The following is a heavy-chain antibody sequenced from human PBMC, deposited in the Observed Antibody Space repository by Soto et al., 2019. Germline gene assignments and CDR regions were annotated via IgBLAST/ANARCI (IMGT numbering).Heavy chain of an antibody. CDR1: GFTFSSYG. Sequence: QVQLVESGGGVVQPGRSLRLSCAASGFTFSSYGMHWVRQAPGKGLEWVAVIWYDGSNKYYADSVKGRFTISRDNSKNQRYLQMNSLRAEDTAVYYCARSAGATPDYVEYWGQGTLGTFSS. CDR2: IWYDGSNK. V-gene: IGHV3-33*01. D-gene: IGHD1-26*01. J-gene: IGHJ4*02. CDR3: ARSAGATPDYVEY.